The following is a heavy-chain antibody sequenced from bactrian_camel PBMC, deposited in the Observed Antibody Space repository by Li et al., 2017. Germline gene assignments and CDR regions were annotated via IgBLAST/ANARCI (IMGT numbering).Heavy chain of an antibody. D-gene: IGHD4*01. J-gene: IGHJ4*01. CDR3: AAGGTRETMCALLLYEFPY. CDR2: IDSDGST. Sequence: QVQLVESGGGSVQVGGSLKLSCAVSGYTFSTYCMGWFRQAPGKQREGVASIDSDGSTYYDDSVKGRFTISEENTKTTATSHTVYLQMNDLKPEDTAVYYCAAGGTRETMCALLLYEFPYWGQGTQVTVS. V-gene: IGHV3S53*01. CDR1: GYTFSTYC.